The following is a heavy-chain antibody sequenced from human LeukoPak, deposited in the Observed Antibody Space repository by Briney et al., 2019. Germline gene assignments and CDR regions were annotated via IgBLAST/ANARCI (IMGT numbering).Heavy chain of an antibody. CDR3: AKARDSDYDWYFDY. D-gene: IGHD5-12*01. Sequence: GGSLRLSCAASEFTFSNYAMNWGRQAPGKGLEWVSSISGSGGSTHYADSVKGRFTISRDNSKNTLYLQMNSLRAEDTAVYYCAKARDSDYDWYFDYWGQGTLVTVSS. CDR2: ISGSGGST. CDR1: EFTFSNYA. V-gene: IGHV3-23*01. J-gene: IGHJ4*02.